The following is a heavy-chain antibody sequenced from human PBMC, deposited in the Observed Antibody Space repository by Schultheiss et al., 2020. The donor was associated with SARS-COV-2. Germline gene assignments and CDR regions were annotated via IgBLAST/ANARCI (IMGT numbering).Heavy chain of an antibody. V-gene: IGHV4-59*12. CDR2: INHSGST. D-gene: IGHD4-17*01. Sequence: SETLSLTCTVSGGSISSYYCSWIRQPPGKGLEWIGEINHSGSTNYNPSLKSRVTISVDTSKNQFSLKLSSVTAADTAVYYCARADGDSDYWGQGTLVTVSS. CDR3: ARADGDSDY. CDR1: GGSISSYY. J-gene: IGHJ4*02.